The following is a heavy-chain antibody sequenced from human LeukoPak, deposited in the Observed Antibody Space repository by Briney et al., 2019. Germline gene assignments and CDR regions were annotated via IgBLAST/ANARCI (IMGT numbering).Heavy chain of an antibody. CDR2: IIAIFGTA. D-gene: IGHD2-2*01. J-gene: IGHJ5*02. CDR3: ARDIVVVPAAIVPWGFDP. CDR1: GGTFSSYA. V-gene: IGHV1-69*13. Sequence: AVKVSCKASGGTFSSYAISWVRQAPGQGLEWMGGIIAIFGTANYAQKFQGRVTITADESTSTAYMELSSLRSEDTAVYYCARDIVVVPAAIVPWGFDPWGQGTLVSVST.